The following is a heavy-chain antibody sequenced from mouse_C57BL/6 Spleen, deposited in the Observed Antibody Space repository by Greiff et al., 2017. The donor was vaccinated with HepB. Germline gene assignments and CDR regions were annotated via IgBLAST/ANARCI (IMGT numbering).Heavy chain of an antibody. CDR2: ISSGSSTI. CDR3: ARAPPGGYYGSPRYFDG. Sequence: EVQLVESGGGLVKPGGSLKLSCAASGFTFSDYGMHWVRQAPEKGLEWVAYISSGSSTIYYADTVKGRFTISRDNAKNTLFLQMTSLRSEDTAMYYCARAPPGGYYGSPRYFDGWGTGTTVTVSS. J-gene: IGHJ1*03. CDR1: GFTFSDYG. D-gene: IGHD1-1*01. V-gene: IGHV5-17*01.